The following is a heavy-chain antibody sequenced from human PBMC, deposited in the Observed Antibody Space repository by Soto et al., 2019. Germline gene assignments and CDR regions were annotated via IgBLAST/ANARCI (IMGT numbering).Heavy chain of an antibody. V-gene: IGHV3-9*01. Sequence: GGSLRLSCAASGFTFDDYAMHWVRQAPGKGLEWVSGISWNSGSIGYADSVKGRFTISRDNAKNSLYLQMNSLRAEDTALYYCAKDSNYYDSSGSPHYYYYYGMDVWGQGTTVTVSS. CDR3: AKDSNYYDSSGSPHYYYYYGMDV. J-gene: IGHJ6*02. CDR2: ISWNSGSI. CDR1: GFTFDDYA. D-gene: IGHD3-22*01.